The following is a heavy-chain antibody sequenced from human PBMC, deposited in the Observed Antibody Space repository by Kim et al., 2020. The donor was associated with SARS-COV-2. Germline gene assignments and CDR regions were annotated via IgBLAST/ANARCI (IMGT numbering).Heavy chain of an antibody. J-gene: IGHJ4*02. V-gene: IGHV4-34*01. CDR3: ARGPALTYSSSWYFLFDY. CDR2: INHSGST. D-gene: IGHD6-13*01. CDR1: GGSFSGYY. Sequence: SETLSLTCAVYGGSFSGYYWSWIRQPPGKGLEWIGEINHSGSTNYNPSLKSRVTISVDTSKNQFSLKLSSVTAADTAVYYCARGPALTYSSSWYFLFDYWGQGTLVTVSS.